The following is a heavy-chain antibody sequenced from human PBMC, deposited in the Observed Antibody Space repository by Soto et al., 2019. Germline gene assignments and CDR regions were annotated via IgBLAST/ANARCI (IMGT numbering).Heavy chain of an antibody. V-gene: IGHV3-30-3*01. D-gene: IGHD6-19*01. CDR3: ARDRIAVAGTEANDY. CDR1: GFTFSSYA. J-gene: IGHJ4*02. Sequence: GGSLRLSCASSGFTFSSYAMHWVRQAPGKGLEWVAVISYDGSNKYYADSVKGRFTISRDNSKNTLYLQMNSLRAEDTAVYYCARDRIAVAGTEANDYWGQGTLVTVSS. CDR2: ISYDGSNK.